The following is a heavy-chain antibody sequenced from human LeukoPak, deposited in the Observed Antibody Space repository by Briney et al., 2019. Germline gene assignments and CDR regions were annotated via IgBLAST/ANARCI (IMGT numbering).Heavy chain of an antibody. CDR3: AGQYYYGSGSYSY. V-gene: IGHV4-59*08. CDR2: IYYSGST. D-gene: IGHD3-10*01. J-gene: IGHJ4*02. CDR1: GGSISSYY. Sequence: PSETLSLTCTVSGGSISSYYWSWIRQPPGKGLEWSGYIYYSGSTNYNPSLKSRVTISVDTSKNQFSLKLSSVTAADTAVYYCAGQYYYGSGSYSYWGQGTLVTVSS.